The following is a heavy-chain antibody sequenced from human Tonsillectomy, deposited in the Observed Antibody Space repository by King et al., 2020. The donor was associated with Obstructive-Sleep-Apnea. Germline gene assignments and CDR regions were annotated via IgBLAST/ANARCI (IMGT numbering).Heavy chain of an antibody. V-gene: IGHV3-30-3*01. J-gene: IGHJ4*02. D-gene: IGHD2-2*01. CDR3: ARGRHDSVVLPDAIDY. Sequence: VQLVESGGGVVQPGRSLRLSCAASGFTFSSYAMHWVRQAPGKGLEWVAVTSYDGSNEYYADSLKGRYTISRDNSKNTLYLQMTSLSVEDTAVFFCARGRHDSVVLPDAIDYWGQGTLVTVSS. CDR1: GFTFSSYA. CDR2: TSYDGSNE.